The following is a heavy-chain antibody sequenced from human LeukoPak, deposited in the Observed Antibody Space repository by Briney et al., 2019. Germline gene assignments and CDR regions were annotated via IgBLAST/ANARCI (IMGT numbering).Heavy chain of an antibody. CDR3: ASTPDCGGSCYSFDY. D-gene: IGHD2-15*01. CDR1: GGSFSGYY. V-gene: IGHV4-34*01. J-gene: IGHJ4*02. CDR2: INHSGST. Sequence: SETLSLTCAVYGGSFSGYYWSWIRQPPGKGLEWIGEINHSGSTNYNPSLKSRVTISVDTSKNQFSLKLSSVTAADTAVYYCASTPDCGGSCYSFDYWGQGTLVTVSS.